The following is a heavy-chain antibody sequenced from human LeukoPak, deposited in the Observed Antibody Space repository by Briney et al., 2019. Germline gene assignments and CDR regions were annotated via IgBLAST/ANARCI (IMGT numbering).Heavy chain of an antibody. CDR2: IIGSGGST. Sequence: GGSLRLSCAASGFTLSSNYMSWVRQAPGKGLGWVSAIIGSGGSTYYADSVKGRFTISRDNSKNTLYLQMNSLRAEDTAVYYCAKPPYGSGSYYSDYFDYWGQGTLVTVSS. D-gene: IGHD3-10*01. V-gene: IGHV3-23*01. CDR3: AKPPYGSGSYYSDYFDY. J-gene: IGHJ4*02. CDR1: GFTLSSNY.